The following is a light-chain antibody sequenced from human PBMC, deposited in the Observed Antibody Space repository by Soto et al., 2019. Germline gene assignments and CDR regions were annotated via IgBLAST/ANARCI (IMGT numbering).Light chain of an antibody. CDR2: AAS. CDR1: QSISSY. V-gene: IGKV1-39*01. Sequence: DTQMNQSPSSLSASVGDSIAITCRASQSISSYLNWYQQKPGKAPKLLISAASILQSGVPSRFSGSGSGTHFALTISNLQPEDFAGYYCQQTYSSPITFCQGTRLEI. J-gene: IGKJ5*01. CDR3: QQTYSSPIT.